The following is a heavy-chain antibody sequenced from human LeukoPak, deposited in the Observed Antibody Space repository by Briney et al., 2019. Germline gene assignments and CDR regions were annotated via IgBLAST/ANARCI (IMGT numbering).Heavy chain of an antibody. Sequence: ASVKVSCKASGGTFTGYYMSWVRQAPGQGLEWMGWINPDSGGTHYAQNFQGWVTMTRDTSISTAYMELSRLRSDDTAVYYCARGTLTAPRSAFDIWGQGTMVTVSS. CDR2: INPDSGGT. CDR3: ARGTLTAPRSAFDI. D-gene: IGHD1-14*01. V-gene: IGHV1-2*04. CDR1: GGTFTGYY. J-gene: IGHJ3*02.